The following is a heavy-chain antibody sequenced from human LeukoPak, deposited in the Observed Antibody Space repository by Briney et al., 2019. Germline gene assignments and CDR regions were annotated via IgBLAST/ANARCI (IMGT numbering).Heavy chain of an antibody. D-gene: IGHD2-2*01. V-gene: IGHV1-18*04. CDR3: ARGGPIIVVVPAAPTNNWFDP. CDR2: ISAYNGIT. CDR1: GYTFTSYG. J-gene: IGHJ5*02. Sequence: ASVKVSCKASGYTFTSYGISWVRQAPGQGLEWMGWISAYNGITNYAQKLQGRVTMTTDTSTSTAYMELRSLRSDDTAVYYCARGGPIIVVVPAAPTNNWFDPWGQGTLVTVSS.